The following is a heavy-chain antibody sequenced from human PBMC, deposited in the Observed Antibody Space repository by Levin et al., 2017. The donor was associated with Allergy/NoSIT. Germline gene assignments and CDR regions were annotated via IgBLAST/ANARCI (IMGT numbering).Heavy chain of an antibody. CDR2: TYYSGST. V-gene: IGHV4-39*07. J-gene: IGHJ4*02. D-gene: IGHD6-13*01. Sequence: PSETLSLTCTVSGDSVSSSTNYWGWVRQPPGKGLECIGMTYYSGSTYYNPSLKSRVTMSVDTSKNQFSLKLNSVTAADTAVYFCARVFPRGSIATAGRFDYWGQGTLVTVSS. CDR1: GDSVSSSTNY. CDR3: ARVFPRGSIATAGRFDY.